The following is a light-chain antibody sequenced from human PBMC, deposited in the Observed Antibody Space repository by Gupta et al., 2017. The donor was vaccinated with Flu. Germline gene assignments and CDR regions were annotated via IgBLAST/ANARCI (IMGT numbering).Light chain of an antibody. CDR3: QQYGSSLTWT. V-gene: IGKV3-20*01. CDR1: QSVSSSY. J-gene: IGKJ1*01. Sequence: EIVLTQSPGTLSLSPGERATLSCRASQSVSSSYLAWYQQKPGQAPRLLIYGASSRATGIPDRFSGSGPGTDFTLTISRLEPEDFAVYYCQQYGSSLTWTFGQGTKVEIK. CDR2: GAS.